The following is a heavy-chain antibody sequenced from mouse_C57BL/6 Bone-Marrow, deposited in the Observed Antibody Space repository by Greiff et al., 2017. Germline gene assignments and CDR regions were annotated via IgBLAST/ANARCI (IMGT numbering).Heavy chain of an antibody. Sequence: ESGPGLVKPSQSLSLTCSVTGYSITSGYYWNWIRQFPGNKLEWMGYISYDGSNNYNPSLKNRISITRDTSKNQFFLKLNSVTTEDTATYYCASKGLRGGFDYWGQGTTLTVSS. CDR1: GYSITSGYY. CDR3: ASKGLRGGFDY. CDR2: ISYDGSN. D-gene: IGHD1-1*01. V-gene: IGHV3-6*01. J-gene: IGHJ2*01.